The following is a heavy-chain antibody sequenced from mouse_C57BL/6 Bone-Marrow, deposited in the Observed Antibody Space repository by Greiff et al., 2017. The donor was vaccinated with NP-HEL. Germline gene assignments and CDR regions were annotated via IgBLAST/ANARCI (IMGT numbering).Heavy chain of an antibody. CDR1: GFSFNTYA. J-gene: IGHJ2*01. D-gene: IGHD2-3*01. CDR2: IRSKSNNYAT. CDR3: VRHGDGFDY. V-gene: IGHV10-1*01. Sequence: EVQVVESGGGLVQPKGSLKLSCAASGFSFNTYAMNWVRQAPGKGLEWVARIRSKSNNYATYYADSVKDRFTISRDDSESMLYLQMNNLKTEDTAMYYCVRHGDGFDYWGQGTTLTVSS.